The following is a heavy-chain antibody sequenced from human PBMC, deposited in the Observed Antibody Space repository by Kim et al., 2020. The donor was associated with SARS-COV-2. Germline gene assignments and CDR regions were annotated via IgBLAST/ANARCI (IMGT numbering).Heavy chain of an antibody. J-gene: IGHJ3*02. CDR1: GYTFTSYY. D-gene: IGHD3-22*01. V-gene: IGHV1-46*01. Sequence: ASVKVSCKASGYTFTSYYMHWVRQAPGQGLEWMGIINPSGGSTSYAQKFQGRVTMTRDTSTSTVYMELSSLRSEDTAVYYCARTYRRNKYYYDSSGLPDAFDIWGQGTMVTVSS. CDR3: ARTYRRNKYYYDSSGLPDAFDI. CDR2: INPSGGST.